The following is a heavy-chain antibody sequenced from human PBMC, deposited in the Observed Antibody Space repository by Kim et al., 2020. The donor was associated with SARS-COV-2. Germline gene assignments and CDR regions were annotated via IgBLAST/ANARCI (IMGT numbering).Heavy chain of an antibody. V-gene: IGHV4-59*01. Sequence: TTSNPSLKSRVTIAVDTSKNQFSLRLSSVTAADTAVYYCARDLPLDAFDIWGQGTMVTVSS. CDR3: ARDLPLDAFDI. J-gene: IGHJ3*02. CDR2: T.